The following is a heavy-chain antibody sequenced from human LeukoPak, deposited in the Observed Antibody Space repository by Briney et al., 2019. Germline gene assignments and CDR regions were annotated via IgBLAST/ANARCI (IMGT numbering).Heavy chain of an antibody. D-gene: IGHD3-10*01. V-gene: IGHV3-53*01. CDR2: IRSGGST. CDR3: AREGSGRTAYNDGLDV. J-gene: IGHJ3*01. Sequence: GGSLRLSCAASGFTVSSSYMTWVRQAPGKGLEWVSVIRSGGSTVYADSVKGRFTISRDSSKNTLYLQLNSLRAEDTAVYYCAREGSGRTAYNDGLDVWGQGTMVTVSS. CDR1: GFTVSSSY.